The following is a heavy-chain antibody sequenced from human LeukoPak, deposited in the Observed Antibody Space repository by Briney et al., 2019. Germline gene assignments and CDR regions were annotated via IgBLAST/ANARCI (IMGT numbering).Heavy chain of an antibody. CDR3: ARGPGNYGSLFLNY. V-gene: IGHV1-24*01. CDR1: GYTLTELS. J-gene: IGHJ4*02. Sequence: GASVKVSCKVSGYTLTELSMHWVRQAPGKGLEWMGGFDPEDGETIYAQKFQGRVTMTEDTSTDTAYMELSSLRSEDTAVYYCARGPGNYGSLFLNYWGQGTLVPVSS. D-gene: IGHD1-7*01. CDR2: FDPEDGET.